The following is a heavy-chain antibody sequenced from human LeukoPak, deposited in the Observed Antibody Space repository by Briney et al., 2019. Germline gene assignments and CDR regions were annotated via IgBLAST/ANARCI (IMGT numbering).Heavy chain of an antibody. CDR1: GFTFSNYD. Sequence: PGGSLRLSCAASGFTFSNYDMHWVRQATGKGLEWVSDIVIGGDTYYPGSVKGRFTISRENAKNSLYLQMNSLRAGDTAVYYCARGGIPVTGIDEVDYWGQGTLVPVSS. D-gene: IGHD2-21*02. CDR3: ARGGIPVTGIDEVDY. J-gene: IGHJ4*02. V-gene: IGHV3-13*01. CDR2: IVIGGDT.